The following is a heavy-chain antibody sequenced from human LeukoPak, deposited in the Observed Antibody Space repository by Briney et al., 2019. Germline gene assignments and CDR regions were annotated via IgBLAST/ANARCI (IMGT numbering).Heavy chain of an antibody. CDR2: IYYSGST. Sequence: SETLSLTCTVSGGSISSYYWSWIRQPPGKGLEWIGYIYYSGSTYYNPSLKSRVTISVDTSKNQFSLKLSSVTAADTAVYYCARGNYYFDYWGQGTLVTVSS. CDR1: GGSISSYY. V-gene: IGHV4-59*12. D-gene: IGHD3-3*01. J-gene: IGHJ4*02. CDR3: ARGNYYFDY.